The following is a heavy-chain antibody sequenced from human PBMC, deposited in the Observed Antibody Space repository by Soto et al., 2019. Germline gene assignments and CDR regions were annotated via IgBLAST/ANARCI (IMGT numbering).Heavy chain of an antibody. CDR3: TRLEEQRLPPFDY. V-gene: IGHV3-73*02. Sequence: EVQLVESGGGLVQPGGSLKLSCAASGFTFSGSAMHWVRQASGKGLEWVGRIRSKANSYATAYAASVKGRFTISRDDSKNTAYLQMNSLKTEDTVVYYCTRLEEQRLPPFDYWGQGTLVTVSS. CDR1: GFTFSGSA. D-gene: IGHD6-19*01. J-gene: IGHJ4*02. CDR2: IRSKANSYAT.